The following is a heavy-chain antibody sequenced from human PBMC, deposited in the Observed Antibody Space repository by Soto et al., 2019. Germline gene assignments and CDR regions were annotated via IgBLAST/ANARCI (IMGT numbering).Heavy chain of an antibody. V-gene: IGHV3-23*01. J-gene: IGHJ4*02. D-gene: IGHD1-20*01. CDR3: AKITGTTAPF. Sequence: GGSLRLSCAASGFTFSSYALSWVRQAPGKGLEWVSGISGSGGNTYYADPVKGRFTISGDNPKNTLYLQMNSLRAEDTAVYYCAKITGTTAPFWGQGTLVTVSS. CDR2: ISGSGGNT. CDR1: GFTFSSYA.